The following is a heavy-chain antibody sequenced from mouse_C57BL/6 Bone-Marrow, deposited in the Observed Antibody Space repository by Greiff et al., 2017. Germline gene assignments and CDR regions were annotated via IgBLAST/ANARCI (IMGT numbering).Heavy chain of an antibody. CDR1: GFTFSSYT. CDR2: ISGGGGNT. Sequence: EVKLVESGGGLVKPGGSLKLSCAASGFTFSSYTMSWVRQTPEKRLEWVATISGGGGNTYYPDSVKGRFTISRDNAKNTLYLQMSSLRSEDTALYYCARQGTTVVARGQGTSVTVSS. V-gene: IGHV5-9*01. D-gene: IGHD1-1*01. J-gene: IGHJ4*01. CDR3: ARQGTTVVA.